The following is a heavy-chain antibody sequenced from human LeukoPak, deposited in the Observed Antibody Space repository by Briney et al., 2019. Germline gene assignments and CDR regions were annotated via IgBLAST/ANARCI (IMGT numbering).Heavy chain of an antibody. V-gene: IGHV3-23*01. Sequence: GGSLRLSCAASGFTFSSYAMSWVRQAPGKGLEWVSGISGIIGSTYYADSVKGRFTISRDVSKNTLYLQMNSLRAEDTAVYYCAKVGARGVAALFQHWGQGTLVTVSS. J-gene: IGHJ1*01. CDR3: AKVGARGVAALFQH. CDR1: GFTFSSYA. D-gene: IGHD2-15*01. CDR2: ISGIIGST.